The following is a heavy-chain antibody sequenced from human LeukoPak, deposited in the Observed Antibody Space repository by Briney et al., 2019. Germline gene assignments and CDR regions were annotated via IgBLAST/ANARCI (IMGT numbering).Heavy chain of an antibody. D-gene: IGHD3-3*01. J-gene: IGHJ4*02. CDR3: ARSGGDFWSGSFGYLDY. CDR2: INPSGGST. Sequence: ASVKVSCKASGYTFTSYYMHWVRQAPGQGLEWMGIINPSGGSTSYAQKFQGRVTMTRDTSTSTVYMELSSLRSEDTAVYYCARSGGDFWSGSFGYLDYWGQGTLVTVSS. CDR1: GYTFTSYY. V-gene: IGHV1-46*01.